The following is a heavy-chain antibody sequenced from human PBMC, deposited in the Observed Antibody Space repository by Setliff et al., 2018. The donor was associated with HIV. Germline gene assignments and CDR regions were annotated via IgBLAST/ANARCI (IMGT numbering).Heavy chain of an antibody. CDR1: GGSISSSSHY. CDR2: IYFSGST. J-gene: IGHJ3*02. D-gene: IGHD5-18*01. V-gene: IGHV4-39*01. CDR3: ARPRYTYGTPPAFDI. Sequence: PSETLSLTCTVSGGSISSSSHYWGWIRQPPGKGLEWIGSIYFSGSTYYNPSLKSRVTISVDTSKNQFSLKLSSVTAADTAVYYCARPRYTYGTPPAFDIWGRGTGVTV.